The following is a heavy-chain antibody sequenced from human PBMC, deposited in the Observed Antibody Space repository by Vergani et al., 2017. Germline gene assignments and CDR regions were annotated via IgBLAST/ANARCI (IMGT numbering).Heavy chain of an antibody. CDR3: ARVGHRGAVTGEGPSLDL. CDR2: IYYSGST. CDR1: NDSVSNTFYY. J-gene: IGHJ2*01. V-gene: IGHV4-39*01. D-gene: IGHD2-21*02. Sequence: QVQLQESGPGLVKPSETLSLTCTVSNDSVSNTFYYWGWIRQTPGKGLEWIGSIYYSGSTYYNPSLESRVTISVDTSKSKFSLKLSSVTAADTAVYYCARVGHRGAVTGEGPSLDLWGRGTLVTVSS.